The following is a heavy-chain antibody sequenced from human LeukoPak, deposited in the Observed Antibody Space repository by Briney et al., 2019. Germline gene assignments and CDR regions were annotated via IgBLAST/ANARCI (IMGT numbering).Heavy chain of an antibody. Sequence: GESLKISCKASGDSFPTYWIGWVRQMPGKGLEWLGIIHPGDSETKYSPSFQGQVTISADKSISTAYLQWSSLKASDTAMYYCARRRDLYSGSYYPFDYWGQGTLVTVSS. D-gene: IGHD1-26*01. J-gene: IGHJ4*02. CDR1: GDSFPTYW. CDR3: ARRRDLYSGSYYPFDY. V-gene: IGHV5-51*01. CDR2: IHPGDSET.